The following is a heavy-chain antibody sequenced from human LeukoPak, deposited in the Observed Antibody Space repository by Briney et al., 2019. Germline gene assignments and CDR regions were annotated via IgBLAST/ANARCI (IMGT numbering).Heavy chain of an antibody. CDR2: INPSGGST. J-gene: IGHJ4*02. Sequence: ASVKVSCKASGYTFTSYYMHWVRQAPGQGLEWMGIINPSGGSTSYAQKFQGRVTMTRDMSTSTVYMELSSLRSEDTAVYYCARESGYYYGSGSYPFFDYWGQGTLVTVSS. CDR3: ARESGYYYGSGSYPFFDY. D-gene: IGHD3-10*01. CDR1: GYTFTSYY. V-gene: IGHV1-46*01.